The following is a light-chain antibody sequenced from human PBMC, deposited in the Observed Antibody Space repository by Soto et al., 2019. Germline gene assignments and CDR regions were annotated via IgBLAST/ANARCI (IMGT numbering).Light chain of an antibody. J-gene: IGKJ1*01. Sequence: DIQMTQSPSTLSASVGDRVTITCRASQSVDSWLAWYQQKPGKAPKLLIQKASTLESGVPSRISGSGSGTEFTLTISSLQPDDFATYYCLHFSGYPWTFGQGTKVEVK. CDR2: KAS. CDR1: QSVDSW. V-gene: IGKV1-5*03. CDR3: LHFSGYPWT.